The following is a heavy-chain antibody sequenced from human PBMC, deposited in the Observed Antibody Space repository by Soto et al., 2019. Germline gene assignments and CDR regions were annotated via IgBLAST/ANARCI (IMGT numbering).Heavy chain of an antibody. CDR1: GGSISSSSYY. D-gene: IGHD2-8*01. J-gene: IGHJ4*02. CDR3: ARRLPRRCPYFDY. CDR2: IYYSGST. V-gene: IGHV4-39*01. Sequence: SETLSLTCTVSGGSISSSSYYWGWIRQPPGKGLEWIGCIYYSGSTYYNPSLKSRVTISVDTSNHKVSLKLSSVTAADTAAYYCARRLPRRCPYFDYWGQGTLVTVSS.